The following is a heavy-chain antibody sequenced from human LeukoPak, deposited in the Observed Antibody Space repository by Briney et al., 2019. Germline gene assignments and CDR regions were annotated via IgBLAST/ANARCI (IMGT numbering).Heavy chain of an antibody. D-gene: IGHD1-14*01. CDR3: AKNRRYRSAFDI. CDR1: GFTFDDYA. Sequence: GRSLRLSSAASGFTFDDYAMHWVRQAPGKGLEWVSGISWNSGSIGYADSVKGRFTISRDNAKNSLYLQMNSLRAEDTALYYCAKNRRYRSAFDIWGQGTMVTVSS. J-gene: IGHJ3*02. CDR2: ISWNSGSI. V-gene: IGHV3-9*01.